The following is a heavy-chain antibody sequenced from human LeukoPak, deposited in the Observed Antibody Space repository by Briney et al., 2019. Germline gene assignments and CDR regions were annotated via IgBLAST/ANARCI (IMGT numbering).Heavy chain of an antibody. V-gene: IGHV3-11*05. CDR2: ISNSGNYA. CDR1: RFTFSDYY. Sequence: GGSLRLSCAASRFTFSDYYMVWIRQAPGKGLEWISYISNSGNYANYADSVKGRFTISRDNAKNSLSLQMNSLRPDDTAVYYCARADRTSWFDYWGQGILVSVSS. CDR3: ARADRTSWFDY. J-gene: IGHJ4*02. D-gene: IGHD2-2*01.